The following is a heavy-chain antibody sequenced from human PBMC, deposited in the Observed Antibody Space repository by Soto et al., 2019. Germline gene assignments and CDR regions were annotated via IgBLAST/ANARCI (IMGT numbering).Heavy chain of an antibody. CDR1: GYTFTSYG. CDR3: ARAIVVVPAAVTKPYYYGMDV. V-gene: IGHV1-18*01. Sequence: GASVKVSCKASGYTFTSYGLSWVRQAPGQGLEWMGWISASNGNTNYAQKLQGRVTMTTDTSMGTAYMELSSLRSEDTAVYYCARAIVVVPAAVTKPYYYGMDVWGQGTTVTVSS. D-gene: IGHD2-2*01. CDR2: ISASNGNT. J-gene: IGHJ6*02.